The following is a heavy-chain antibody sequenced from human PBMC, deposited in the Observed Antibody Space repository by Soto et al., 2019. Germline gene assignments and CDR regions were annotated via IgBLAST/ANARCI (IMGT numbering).Heavy chain of an antibody. CDR2: IIPIFGTA. CDR1: GGTFSSYA. D-gene: IGHD6-6*01. CDR3: ARGLIARIAARLGYYFYY. J-gene: IGHJ4*02. Sequence: QVQLVQSGAEVKKPGSSVKVSCKASGGTFSSYAISWVRQAPGQGLEWMGGIIPIFGTANYAQKFQGRVTITADESTSTAYMELSSLRSEDTAVYYCARGLIARIAARLGYYFYYWGQGTLVTVSS. V-gene: IGHV1-69*01.